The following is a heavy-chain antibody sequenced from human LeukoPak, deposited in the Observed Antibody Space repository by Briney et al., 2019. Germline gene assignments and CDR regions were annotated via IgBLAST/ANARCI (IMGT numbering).Heavy chain of an antibody. Sequence: SETLSLTCTVSGDSITSANYFWSWIRQPPGEDLEWIGYMPYNGGASYNPSLKSRATISLDTSKNEFSLRLSSVTAPDTATYYCAREVNVPAGSDGFDIWAKGRWSPSLQ. CDR3: AREVNVPAGSDGFDI. CDR1: GDSITSANYF. J-gene: IGHJ3*02. D-gene: IGHD2-2*01. V-gene: IGHV4-30-4*01. CDR2: MPYNGGA.